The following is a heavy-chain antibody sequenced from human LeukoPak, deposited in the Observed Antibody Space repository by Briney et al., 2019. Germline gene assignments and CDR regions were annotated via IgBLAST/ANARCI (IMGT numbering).Heavy chain of an antibody. J-gene: IGHJ6*03. CDR2: MHTSGST. CDR1: GDSISGYY. CDR3: AREDSSSWRYYHYYMDV. V-gene: IGHV4-4*07. D-gene: IGHD6-13*01. Sequence: SETLSLTCTVSGDSISGYYWSRIRQPAGKGLEWIGRMHTSGSTIYNPSLKSRVTMSLDASKNQFSLKLSSVTAADTAVYYCAREDSSSWRYYHYYMDVWGKGTTVTVSS.